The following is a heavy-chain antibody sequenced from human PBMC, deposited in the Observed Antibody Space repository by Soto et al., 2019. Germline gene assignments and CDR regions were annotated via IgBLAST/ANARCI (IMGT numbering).Heavy chain of an antibody. CDR2: ISSDGSST. CDR3: ARQLSMVRGVTHFYYYYYGMDV. J-gene: IGHJ6*02. CDR1: GFTFSSYW. Sequence: GGSLRLSCAASGFTFSSYWMHWVRQAPGKGLVWVSRISSDGSSTSYADSVKGRFTISRDNAKNTLYLQMNSLRAEDTAVYYCARQLSMVRGVTHFYYYYYGMDVWGQGTTVTVSS. D-gene: IGHD3-10*01. V-gene: IGHV3-74*01.